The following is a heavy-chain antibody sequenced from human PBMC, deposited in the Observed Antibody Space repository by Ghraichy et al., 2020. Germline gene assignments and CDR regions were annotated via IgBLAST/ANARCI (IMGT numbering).Heavy chain of an antibody. Sequence: GGSLRLSCAASGFIFSSYAMSWVRQVPGKGLEWVSGISGSGGSTYYADSVKGRFTISRDNSKNTLYLQMNSLRAEDTAIYYCAKRGYSSSWLFDYWGQGTVVTVSS. CDR1: GFIFSSYA. V-gene: IGHV3-23*01. CDR2: ISGSGGST. CDR3: AKRGYSSSWLFDY. D-gene: IGHD6-13*01. J-gene: IGHJ4*02.